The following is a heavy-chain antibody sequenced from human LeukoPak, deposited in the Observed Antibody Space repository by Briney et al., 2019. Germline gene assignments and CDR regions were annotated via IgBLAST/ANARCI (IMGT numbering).Heavy chain of an antibody. Sequence: SETLSLTCAVSGVXISSTNCWNWVRQPPGKGLEWIGSIYYSGSTYYNPSLKSRVTISVDTSKNQFSLKLSSVTAADTAVYYCARQPGIAAAGEAGWGQGTLVTVSS. D-gene: IGHD6-13*01. CDR3: ARQPGIAAAGEAG. V-gene: IGHV4-39*01. CDR2: IYYSGST. CDR1: GVXISSTNC. J-gene: IGHJ4*02.